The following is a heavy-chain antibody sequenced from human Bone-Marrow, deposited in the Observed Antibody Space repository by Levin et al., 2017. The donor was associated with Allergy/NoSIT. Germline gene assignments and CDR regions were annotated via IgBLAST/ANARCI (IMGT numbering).Heavy chain of an antibody. CDR3: ASFPHSSGWSIFDT. D-gene: IGHD6-19*01. CDR1: GASVSQSY. J-gene: IGHJ4*02. CDR2: LYSSGST. Sequence: PSETLSLTCSVSGASVSQSYWTWIRQIPGGGLEWIGSLYSSGSTIYNPSLNSRLAISVETSKNQVSLKMTSVTAADTAVYFCASFPHSSGWSIFDTWGQGILVTVSS. V-gene: IGHV4-59*02.